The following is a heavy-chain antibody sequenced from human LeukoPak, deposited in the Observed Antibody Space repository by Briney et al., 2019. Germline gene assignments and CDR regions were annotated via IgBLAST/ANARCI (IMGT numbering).Heavy chain of an antibody. J-gene: IGHJ4*02. V-gene: IGHV1-69*13. CDR2: IIPIFGTA. D-gene: IGHD2-2*01. CDR1: GGTFSSYA. CDR3: ARDGGYCGSSSCYAFY. Sequence: GASVKVSCKASGGTFSSYAISWVRQAPGQGLEWMGGIIPIFGTANYAQKFQGRVTITADESTSTAYMELSSLRSEDTAVYYCARDGGYCGSSSCYAFYWGRGTLVTVSS.